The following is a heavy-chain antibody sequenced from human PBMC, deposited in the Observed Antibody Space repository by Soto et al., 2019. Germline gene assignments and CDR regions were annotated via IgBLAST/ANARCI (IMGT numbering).Heavy chain of an antibody. D-gene: IGHD5-12*01. CDR3: ARSQWLRCYYYYYGMDV. Sequence: PSETLSLTCAVYGGSFSGYYWSWIRQPPGKGLEWIGEINHSGSTNNNPSLKSRVTISVDTSKNQFSLKLSSVTAADTAVYYCARSQWLRCYYYYYGMDVWGQGTTVTVSS. J-gene: IGHJ6*02. CDR1: GGSFSGYY. CDR2: INHSGST. V-gene: IGHV4-34*01.